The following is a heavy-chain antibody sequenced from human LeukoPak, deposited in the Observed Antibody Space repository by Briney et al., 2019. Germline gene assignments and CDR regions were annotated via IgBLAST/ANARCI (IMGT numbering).Heavy chain of an antibody. D-gene: IGHD3-3*01. CDR3: ARSVLRFLEWLYFQH. Sequence: ASVKVSCKASGGTFSSYAISWVRQAPGQGLEWMGGIIPIFGTANYAQKFQGRVTITADESTSTAYMELSSLRSEDTAVYYCARSVLRFLEWLYFQHWGQGTLVTVSS. CDR2: IIPIFGTA. CDR1: GGTFSSYA. J-gene: IGHJ1*01. V-gene: IGHV1-69*13.